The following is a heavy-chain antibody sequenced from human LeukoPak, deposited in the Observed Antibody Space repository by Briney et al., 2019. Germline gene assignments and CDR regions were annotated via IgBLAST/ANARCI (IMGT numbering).Heavy chain of an antibody. CDR2: XXXXXNSYAT. D-gene: IGHD3-10*01. CDR3: TGPSGSYSPDYYYYGMDV. V-gene: IGHV3-73*01. J-gene: IGHJ6*02. Sequence: GGSLRLSCAGSGFTFSGSAMHWVRQASGKXXXXXXXXXXXXNSYATAYAASVKGRFTISRDDSKNTAYLQMNSLKTEDTAVYYCTGPSGSYSPDYYYYGMDVWGQGTTVTVSS. CDR1: GFTFSGSA.